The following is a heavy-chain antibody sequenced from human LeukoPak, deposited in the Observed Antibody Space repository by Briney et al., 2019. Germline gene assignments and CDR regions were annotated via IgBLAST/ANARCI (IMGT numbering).Heavy chain of an antibody. J-gene: IGHJ3*02. CDR3: ARDPPIGGADVFDI. D-gene: IGHD3-10*01. Sequence: ASVKVSCKAAGYTFTGYYMHWVRRAPGQGLEWMGWINPNSGGTNYAQKFQGRVTMTRDTSISTAYMELSRLTSDDTAVYYCARDPPIGGADVFDIWGQGTMVTVSS. CDR2: INPNSGGT. CDR1: GYTFTGYY. V-gene: IGHV1-2*02.